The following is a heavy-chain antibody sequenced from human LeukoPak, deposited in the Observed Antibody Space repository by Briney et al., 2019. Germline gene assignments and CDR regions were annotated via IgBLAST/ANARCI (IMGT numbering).Heavy chain of an antibody. CDR1: GGSISSYY. CDR2: IYYSGST. CDR3: ARGHSSGWQGVDY. D-gene: IGHD6-19*01. V-gene: IGHV4-59*01. J-gene: IGHJ4*02. Sequence: PSETLSLTCTVSGGSISSYYWSWIRQPPGKGLEWIGYIYYSGSTNYNPSLKSRVTISVDTSKNQFSLKLSSVTAADTAVYYCARGHSSGWQGVDYWGQGTLVTVSS.